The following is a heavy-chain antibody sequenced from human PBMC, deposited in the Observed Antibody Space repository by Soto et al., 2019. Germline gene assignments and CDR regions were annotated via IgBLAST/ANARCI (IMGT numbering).Heavy chain of an antibody. CDR3: ARLDAHYDFWSGSPGGNFDY. Sequence: SETLSLTCTVSGGSISSSSYYWGWIRQPPGKGLEWIGSIYYSGSTYYSPSFQGQVTISADKSISTAYLQWSSLKASDTAMYYCARLDAHYDFWSGSPGGNFDYWGQGTLVTVSS. V-gene: IGHV4-39*07. J-gene: IGHJ4*02. CDR2: IYYSGST. CDR1: GGSISSSSYY. D-gene: IGHD3-3*01.